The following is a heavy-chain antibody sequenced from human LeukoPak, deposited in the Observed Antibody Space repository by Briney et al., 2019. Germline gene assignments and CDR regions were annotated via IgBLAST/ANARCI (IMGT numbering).Heavy chain of an antibody. V-gene: IGHV4-59*01. Sequence: SETLSLXCTVSGGSISSYYWRWIRQPPGKGLEWIGYIYYSGSTNYNPSLKSRVTISVDTSKNQFSLKLSSVTAADTAVYYCARDDPSDAFDIWGQGTMVTVSS. CDR1: GGSISSYY. J-gene: IGHJ3*02. CDR3: ARDDPSDAFDI. CDR2: IYYSGST.